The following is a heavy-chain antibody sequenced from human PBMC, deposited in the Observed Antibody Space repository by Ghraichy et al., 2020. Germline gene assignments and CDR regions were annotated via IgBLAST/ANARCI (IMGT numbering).Heavy chain of an antibody. V-gene: IGHV3-7*01. D-gene: IGHD4-23*01. CDR1: GFTFSNYW. Sequence: GGSLRLSCAASGFTFSNYWMSWVRQAPGKGLEWVATIKQDGSEKYYVDSVKGRFTISRDNAKDSLYLQMSSLRAEDTAVFYCARGGKETFDYWGQGTLVTVSS. CDR3: ARGGKETFDY. CDR2: IKQDGSEK. J-gene: IGHJ4*02.